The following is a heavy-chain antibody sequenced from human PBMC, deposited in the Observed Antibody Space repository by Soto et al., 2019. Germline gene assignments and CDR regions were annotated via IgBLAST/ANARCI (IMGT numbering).Heavy chain of an antibody. Sequence: ASVKVSCKASGYTFTSYYMHWVRQAPGQGLEWMGIINPSGGSTSYAQKFQGRVTMTRDTSTSTVYMELSSLRSEDTAVYYCARADLITFGGVSPFDPWGQGTLVTVSS. CDR1: GYTFTSYY. CDR3: ARADLITFGGVSPFDP. J-gene: IGHJ5*02. CDR2: INPSGGST. V-gene: IGHV1-46*01. D-gene: IGHD3-16*01.